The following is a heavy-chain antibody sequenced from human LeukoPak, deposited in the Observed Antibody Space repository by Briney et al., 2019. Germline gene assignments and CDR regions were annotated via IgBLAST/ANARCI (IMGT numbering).Heavy chain of an antibody. CDR3: AKGSHYGDLLFEY. CDR1: GFTFSNYA. V-gene: IGHV3-23*01. J-gene: IGHJ4*02. D-gene: IGHD4-17*01. CDR2: LSGSADRT. Sequence: GGSLRLSCAASGFTFSNYAMRWVRQAPEKGLEWVSALSGSADRTYYADSVKGRFTISRDNSKNTVYPQMNSLRAEDTAVYYCAKGSHYGDLLFEYWGQGTLVTVSS.